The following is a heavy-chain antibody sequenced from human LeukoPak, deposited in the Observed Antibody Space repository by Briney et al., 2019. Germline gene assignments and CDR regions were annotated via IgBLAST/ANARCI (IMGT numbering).Heavy chain of an antibody. CDR3: ATHTRDSDPPVD. CDR2: FDPEDGET. J-gene: IGHJ4*02. Sequence: ASVKVSCKVSGYTLTELSMHWVRQAPGKGLEWMGGFDPEDGETIYAQKFQGRVTMTEDTSTDTAYMELSSLRSEDTAVYYCATHTRDSDPPVDWGQGTLVTVSS. CDR1: GYTLTELS. D-gene: IGHD2-2*02. V-gene: IGHV1-24*01.